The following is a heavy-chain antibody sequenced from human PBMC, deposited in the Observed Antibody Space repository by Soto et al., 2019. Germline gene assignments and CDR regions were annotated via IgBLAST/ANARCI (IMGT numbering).Heavy chain of an antibody. CDR3: AIAVAGPTAIAY. CDR1: GFTISSYW. V-gene: IGHV3-74*01. CDR2: INGDGSST. J-gene: IGHJ4*02. Sequence: EVQLVESGGGLVQPGESLRLSCVVSGFTISSYWMHWVRQAPGKGLVWVSRINGDGSSTNYADSVKGRFTISRDNANNTLYLKMNTLRAEDTAVNYCAIAVAGPTAIAYWGQGNQITVST. D-gene: IGHD6-19*01.